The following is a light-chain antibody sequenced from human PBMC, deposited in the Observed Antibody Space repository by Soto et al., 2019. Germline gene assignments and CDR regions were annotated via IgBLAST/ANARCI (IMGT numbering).Light chain of an antibody. Sequence: DIQMTQSPCSLSASVGDRVTITCQTSQDISNYLNWYQQKPGKAPKLLIYDASNLETGVPSRFSGSGSGTDFTFTISSLQPEDIATYYCQQYDNLPPYTFGQGIKLEIK. J-gene: IGKJ2*01. V-gene: IGKV1-33*01. CDR2: DAS. CDR3: QQYDNLPPYT. CDR1: QDISNY.